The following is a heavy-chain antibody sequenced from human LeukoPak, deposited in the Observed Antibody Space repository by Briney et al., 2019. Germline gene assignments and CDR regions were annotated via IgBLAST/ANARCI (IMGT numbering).Heavy chain of an antibody. Sequence: SETLPLTCTVSGGSISSGSYYWSWIRQPAGKGLEWIGRIYTSGSTNYNPSLKSRVTISVDTSKNQFSLKLSSVTAADTAVYYCARVQNWFDPWGQGTLVTVSS. CDR3: ARVQNWFDP. J-gene: IGHJ5*02. CDR1: GGSISSGSYY. V-gene: IGHV4-61*02. CDR2: IYTSGST.